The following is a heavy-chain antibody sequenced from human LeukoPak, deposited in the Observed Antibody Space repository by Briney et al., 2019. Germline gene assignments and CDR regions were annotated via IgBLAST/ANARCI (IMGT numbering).Heavy chain of an antibody. CDR3: AREDYYDSSGNDAFDI. Sequence: SVKVSCKASGGTFSSYAISWVRQAPGQGLEWMGRIIPIFGTANYAQKFQGRVTITTDESTSTAYMELSSLRSEDTAVYYCAREDYYDSSGNDAFDIWGQRTMVTVSS. CDR2: IIPIFGTA. CDR1: GGTFSSYA. V-gene: IGHV1-69*05. J-gene: IGHJ3*02. D-gene: IGHD3-22*01.